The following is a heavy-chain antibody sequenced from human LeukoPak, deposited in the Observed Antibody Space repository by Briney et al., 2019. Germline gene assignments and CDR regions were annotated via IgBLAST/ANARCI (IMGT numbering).Heavy chain of an antibody. J-gene: IGHJ4*02. CDR1: GFTFRSWG. Sequence: GGSLRLSCAASGFTFRSWGMHWVRQAPGKGLEWAAFIRIDGYNKDYADSVKGRFTISRDNSKNTLYLQMSNLRPEDTAMYYCAKDSSLYGPGTYIFYSWGQGTLVTVSS. CDR2: IRIDGYNK. V-gene: IGHV3-30*02. CDR3: AKDSSLYGPGTYIFYS. D-gene: IGHD3-10*01.